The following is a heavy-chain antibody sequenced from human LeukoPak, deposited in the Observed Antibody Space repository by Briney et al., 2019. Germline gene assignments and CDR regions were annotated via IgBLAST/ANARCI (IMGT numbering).Heavy chain of an antibody. CDR1: GYSFTSYW. V-gene: IGHV5-51*01. J-gene: IGHJ4*02. CDR2: IYPGDSDT. Sequence: PGESLQISCKGSGYSFTSYWIGWVRQMPGKGLEWMGIIYPGDSDTRYSPSFQGQVTISADKSISTAYLQWSSLRASDTAMYYCARPSYSGYDYFDYWGQGTLVTVSS. D-gene: IGHD5-12*01. CDR3: ARPSYSGYDYFDY.